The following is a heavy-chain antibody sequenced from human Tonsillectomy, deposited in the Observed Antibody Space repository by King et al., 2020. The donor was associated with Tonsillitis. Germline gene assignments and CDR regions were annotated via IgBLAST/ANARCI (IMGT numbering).Heavy chain of an antibody. CDR1: GFTFSTYG. CDR3: AKDRDYDILTGYVGALDY. V-gene: IGHV3-30*18. J-gene: IGHJ4*02. Sequence: VQLVESGGRVVQPGRSLRLSCAASGFTFSTYGMHWVRQAPGKGLEWVAVISYDVSNKYYADSVKGRFTISRDNSKNTLYLQMNSLRDEDTPVYYCAKDRDYDILTGYVGALDYWGQGTLVTVSS. D-gene: IGHD3-9*01. CDR2: ISYDVSNK.